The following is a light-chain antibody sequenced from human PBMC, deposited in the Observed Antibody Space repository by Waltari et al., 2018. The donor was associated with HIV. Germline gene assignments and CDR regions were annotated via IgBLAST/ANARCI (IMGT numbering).Light chain of an antibody. CDR3: QHRSSWPWGT. Sequence: EIVLTQSPATLSLSPGEISTLSCRASQSISSYLAWYQQKPGQAPRLLIYDASNRATGIPARFSGRGSATDFTLTISSLEPEDLAVYYCQHRSSWPWGTFGQGTKLEIK. J-gene: IGKJ2*01. CDR2: DAS. CDR1: QSISSY. V-gene: IGKV3-11*01.